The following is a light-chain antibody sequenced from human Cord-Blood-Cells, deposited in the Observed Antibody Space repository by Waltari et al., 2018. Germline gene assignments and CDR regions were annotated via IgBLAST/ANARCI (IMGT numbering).Light chain of an antibody. CDR2: WAS. J-gene: IGKJ2*01. CDR1: QSVLYSSNNKNY. V-gene: IGKV4-1*01. CDR3: QQYYSTPRT. Sequence: DIVMTQSPDSLAVSLGDRATINCQSSQSVLYSSNNKNYLAWYQQKPGQPPKLLIYWASTRESGVPDRFSGSGSGTDFTLTISSLQAEDVAVYYCQQYYSTPRTFGQGTKLEIK.